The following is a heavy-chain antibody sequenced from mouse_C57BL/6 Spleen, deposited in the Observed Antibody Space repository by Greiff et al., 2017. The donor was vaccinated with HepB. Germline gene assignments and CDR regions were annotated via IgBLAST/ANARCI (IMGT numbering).Heavy chain of an antibody. D-gene: IGHD2-2*01. CDR3: TRGGGYDPLDY. J-gene: IGHJ2*01. CDR2: ISSGGDYI. Sequence: EVQRVESGEGLVKPGGSLKLSCAASGFTFSSYAMSWVRQTPEKRLEWVAYISSGGDYIYYADTVKGRFTISRDNARNTLYLQMSSLKSEDTAMYYCTRGGGYDPLDYWGQGTTLTVSS. CDR1: GFTFSSYA. V-gene: IGHV5-9-1*02.